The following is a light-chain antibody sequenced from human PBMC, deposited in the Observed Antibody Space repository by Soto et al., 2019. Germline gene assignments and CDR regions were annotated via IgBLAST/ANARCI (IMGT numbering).Light chain of an antibody. J-gene: IGKJ2*03. V-gene: IGKV1-5*01. Sequence: DIQMTQSPSTLSASVGDRVTITCRARQSISSWLAWYQQKPGKAPKLLIYDASSLESGVPSRFSGSGSGTEFTLTISSLQPGDFATYYCQQYSSFYSFGQGTKLDIK. CDR1: QSISSW. CDR3: QQYSSFYS. CDR2: DAS.